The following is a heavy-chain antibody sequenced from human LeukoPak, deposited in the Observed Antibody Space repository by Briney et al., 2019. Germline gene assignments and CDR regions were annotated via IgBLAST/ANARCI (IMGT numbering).Heavy chain of an antibody. D-gene: IGHD3-22*01. V-gene: IGHV4-59*01. J-gene: IGHJ2*01. CDR2: IYYSGST. CDR1: GGSISSYY. Sequence: SETLSLTCTVSGGSISSYYWSWIRQPPGKGLEWIGYIYYSGSTNYNPSLKSRVTISVDTSKNQFSLKLSSVTAADTAVYYCARFRYYYDSSGYYYPNWYFDLRGRGTLVTVSS. CDR3: ARFRYYYDSSGYYYPNWYFDL.